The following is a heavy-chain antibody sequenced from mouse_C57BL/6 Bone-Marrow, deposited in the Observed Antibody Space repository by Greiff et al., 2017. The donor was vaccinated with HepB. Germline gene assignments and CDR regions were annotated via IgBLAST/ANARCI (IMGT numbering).Heavy chain of an antibody. V-gene: IGHV8-8*01. J-gene: IGHJ1*03. Sequence: QVTLKVSGPGILQPSPPLSLSCSFSGFSLSTFGMGVGWIRQPSGKGLEWLAHSWWDDDKYYNPALKSRLIISKDTSKNQVYLKIAHVDTADTATYYCARIQDYYGSSPYWYFDVWGTGTTVTVSS. D-gene: IGHD1-1*01. CDR3: ARIQDYYGSSPYWYFDV. CDR1: GFSLSTFGMG. CDR2: SWWDDDK.